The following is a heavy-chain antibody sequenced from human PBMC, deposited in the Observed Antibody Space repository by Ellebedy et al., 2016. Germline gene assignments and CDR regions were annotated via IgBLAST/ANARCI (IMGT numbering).Heavy chain of an antibody. CDR2: ISGSGGST. D-gene: IGHD1-7*01. CDR1: GFTFSSYA. J-gene: IGHJ4*02. Sequence: GESLKISCAASGFTFSSYAMSWVRQAPGKGLEWVSAISGSGGSTYYADSVKGRFTISRDNSKNTLYLQMNSLRAEDTAVYYCAKRLELRRVPDYWGQGTLVTVSS. V-gene: IGHV3-23*01. CDR3: AKRLELRRVPDY.